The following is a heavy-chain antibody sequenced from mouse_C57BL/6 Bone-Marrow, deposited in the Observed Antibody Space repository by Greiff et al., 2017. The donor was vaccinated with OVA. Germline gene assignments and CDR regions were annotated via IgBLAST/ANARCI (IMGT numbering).Heavy chain of an antibody. Sequence: QVQLQQSGAELVRPGTSVKVSCKASGYAFTNYLIEWVKQRPGQGLEWIGVINPGSGGTNYNEKFKGKATLTADKSSSTAYMQLSSLTSEDSAVYFCARSIITTVVAPYYAMDYWGQGTSVTVSS. CDR2: INPGSGGT. D-gene: IGHD1-1*01. CDR1: GYAFTNYL. J-gene: IGHJ4*01. CDR3: ARSIITTVVAPYYAMDY. V-gene: IGHV1-54*01.